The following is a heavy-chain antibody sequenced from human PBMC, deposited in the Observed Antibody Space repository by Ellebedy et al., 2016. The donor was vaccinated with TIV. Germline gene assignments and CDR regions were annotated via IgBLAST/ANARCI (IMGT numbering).Heavy chain of an antibody. Sequence: GSLRLSCTVSGGSMSGFYWSWVRQPPGKGLEWIGYIFYSGTTNYNPSLQSRLTMSVDTSNNQFSLKLNSVTAADTAVYYCAKLSAVAVAGPNYYHSMDVWGPGTTVTVSS. CDR2: IFYSGTT. J-gene: IGHJ6*03. V-gene: IGHV4-59*01. CDR3: AKLSAVAVAGPNYYHSMDV. CDR1: GGSMSGFY. D-gene: IGHD6-13*01.